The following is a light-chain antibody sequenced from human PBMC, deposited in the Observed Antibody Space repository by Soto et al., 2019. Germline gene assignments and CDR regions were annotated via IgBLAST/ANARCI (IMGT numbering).Light chain of an antibody. CDR3: QQYNNWPRT. V-gene: IGKV3-15*01. Sequence: EIMLTQSPGTLSLAPGERVTLSCRASQSVSSNLAWYQQKPGQAPRLLIYGASTRATGISARISGSGSGTEFTLTISSLQSEDFAIYYCQQYNNWPRTFGQGTKVDIK. CDR2: GAS. CDR1: QSVSSN. J-gene: IGKJ1*01.